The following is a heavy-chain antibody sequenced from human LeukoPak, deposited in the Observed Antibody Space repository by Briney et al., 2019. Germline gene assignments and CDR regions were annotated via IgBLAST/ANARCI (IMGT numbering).Heavy chain of an antibody. CDR3: AREGESYPDLDY. V-gene: IGHV3-23*01. J-gene: IGHJ4*02. D-gene: IGHD3-10*01. CDR1: GITFSSYA. Sequence: GGSLRLSCAASGITFSSYAMSWVRQAPGKGLEWVSGISGSGRSTFYADSVKGRFTISRDNSKNTLYLQMKSLRAEDTAVYYCAREGESYPDLDYWGQGTLVTVSS. CDR2: ISGSGRST.